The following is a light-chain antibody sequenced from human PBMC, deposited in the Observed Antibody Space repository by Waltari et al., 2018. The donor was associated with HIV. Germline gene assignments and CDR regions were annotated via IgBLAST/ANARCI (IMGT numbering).Light chain of an antibody. CDR2: DAS. J-gene: IGKJ4*01. CDR1: QSVSSF. V-gene: IGKV3-11*01. CDR3: QQRSDWPRLT. Sequence: EIVLTQSPATLSLSLGARATLSCRASQSVSSFLAWFQQKPGQAPRLLISDASTMATGIPARFSGSGSGTDFTLTISSLEPEDFAVYYCQQRSDWPRLTFGGGTKVEIK.